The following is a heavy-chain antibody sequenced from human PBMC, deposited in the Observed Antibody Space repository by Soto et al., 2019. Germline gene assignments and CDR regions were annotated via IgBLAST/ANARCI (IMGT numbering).Heavy chain of an antibody. V-gene: IGHV4-59*12. D-gene: IGHD2-21*02. CDR1: GGPTSSNY. CDR3: ARVVRAYCGGHCYRLDP. CDR2: IYYSGST. J-gene: IGHJ5*02. Sequence: SETLSLTCTVSGGPTSSNYWSWMRQPPGKGLEWIGYIYYSGSTNYNPSLKSRVTISVDTSKNQFSLKLSSVTTADTAVYYCARVVRAYCGGHCYRLDPRGQRTLVTVSS.